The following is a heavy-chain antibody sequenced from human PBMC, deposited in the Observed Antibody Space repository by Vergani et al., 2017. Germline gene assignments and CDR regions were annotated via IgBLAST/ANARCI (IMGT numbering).Heavy chain of an antibody. CDR3: ASHETDYGHFQAEGY. D-gene: IGHD3-16*01. CDR2: ISYDGSNK. J-gene: IGHJ4*02. Sequence: VQLVESGGGLVKPGGSLRLSCAASGFTFSSYGMHWVRQAPGKGLEWVAVISYDGSNKYYADSVKGRFTISRDNSKNTLYLQMNSLRAEDTAVYYCASHETDYGHFQAEGYWGQGTLVTVSS. V-gene: IGHV3-30*03. CDR1: GFTFSSYG.